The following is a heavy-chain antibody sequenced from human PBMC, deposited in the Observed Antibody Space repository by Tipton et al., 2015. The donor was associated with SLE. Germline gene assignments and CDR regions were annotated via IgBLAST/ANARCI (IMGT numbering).Heavy chain of an antibody. Sequence: TLSLTCTVSGCSISSYYWSWVRQPPGKGLEWIGYINYSGCTNYNPSLRSQVTISVDTSKNQFSLKLGSVTAADTVVYYCAGGGALVEASDYWGQGNLVTSS. D-gene: IGHD1-26*01. J-gene: IGHJ4*02. CDR3: AGGGALVEASDY. V-gene: IGHV4-59*12. CDR1: GCSISSYY. CDR2: INYSGCT.